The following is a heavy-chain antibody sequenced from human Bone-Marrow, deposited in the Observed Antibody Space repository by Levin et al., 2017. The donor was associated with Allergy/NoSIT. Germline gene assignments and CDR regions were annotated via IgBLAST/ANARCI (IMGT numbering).Heavy chain of an antibody. CDR3: ARTIDNFWSGFYYYYGMDV. CDR2: ISYDGSNK. CDR1: GFTFSSYA. D-gene: IGHD3-3*01. J-gene: IGHJ6*02. V-gene: IGHV3-30*04. Sequence: LSLTCAVSGFTFSSYAMHWVRQAPGKGLEWVAVISYDGSNKYYADSVKGRFTISRDNSKNTLYLQMNSLRAEDTAVYYCARTIDNFWSGFYYYYGMDVWGQGTTVTVSS.